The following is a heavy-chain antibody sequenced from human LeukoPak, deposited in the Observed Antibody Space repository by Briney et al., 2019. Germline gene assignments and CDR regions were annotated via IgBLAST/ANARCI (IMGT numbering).Heavy chain of an antibody. J-gene: IGHJ6*02. CDR1: GFTFSSYA. CDR2: IGGSGGST. CDR3: AKALGKVDSSSFYYYYGMDV. V-gene: IGHV3-23*01. Sequence: GGPLRLSCAASGFTFSSYAMSWVRQAPGKGLEWVSAIGGSGGSTYYADSVKGRFTISRDNSKNTLYLQMNSLRAEDTAVYYCAKALGKVDSSSFYYYYGMDVWGQGTTVTVSS. D-gene: IGHD6-13*01.